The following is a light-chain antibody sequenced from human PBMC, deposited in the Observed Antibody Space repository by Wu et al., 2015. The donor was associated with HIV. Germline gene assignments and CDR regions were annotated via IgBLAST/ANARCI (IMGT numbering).Light chain of an antibody. CDR1: QNVGTS. J-gene: IGKJ2*02. V-gene: IGKV3-11*01. Sequence: EIVLTQSPATLSLSLRERAFLSCRASQNVGTSLAWLQHRPGQAPKFLINAGSNRVTGIPARFSVTGSGTDFTLIISSLEPEDFAVYFCQHYGTSRWTFGQGTKLEIK. CDR3: QHYGTSRWT. CDR2: AGS.